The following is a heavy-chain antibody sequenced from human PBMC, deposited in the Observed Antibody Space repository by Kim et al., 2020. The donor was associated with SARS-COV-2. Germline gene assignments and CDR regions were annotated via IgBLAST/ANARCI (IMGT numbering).Heavy chain of an antibody. Sequence: ASVKVSCKASGYTFSTYAMHWVRQAPGHRLEWMGWINTGNGNTKYSQKFQGRVTITRDTSASTAYMELSSLRSEDTAVFYCVRDSRLVGPTWKTGYYFDSWGQGTLVTVSS. CDR2: INTGNGNT. V-gene: IGHV1-3*04. CDR1: GYTFSTYA. D-gene: IGHD1-26*01. J-gene: IGHJ4*02. CDR3: VRDSRLVGPTWKTGYYFDS.